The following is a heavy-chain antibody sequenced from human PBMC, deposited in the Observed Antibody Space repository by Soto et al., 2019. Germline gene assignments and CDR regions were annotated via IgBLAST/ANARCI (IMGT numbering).Heavy chain of an antibody. CDR2: MNPDSGST. CDR3: ARGRFISKGYDSGWYMPH. J-gene: IGHJ4*02. D-gene: IGHD6-19*01. Sequence: ASVKVSCKPSGYPFTSYHVNWVRQAPGQGLEWMGWMNPDSGSTDYALKFQGRLTMTRNTSMSTAYLELRSLTSEDTAIYYCARGRFISKGYDSGWYMPHWGQGTNVTVYS. V-gene: IGHV1-8*01. CDR1: GYPFTSYH.